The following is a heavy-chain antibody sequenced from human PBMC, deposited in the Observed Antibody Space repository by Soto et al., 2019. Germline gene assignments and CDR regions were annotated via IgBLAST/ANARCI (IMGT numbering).Heavy chain of an antibody. D-gene: IGHD1-26*01. V-gene: IGHV2-5*02. CDR2: IYWDDDK. Sequence: QITLKESGPTLVKPTQTLTLTCTFSGFSLSTSGVGVGWIRQPPGKALEWLALIYWDDDKHYSPSLKSRLTITKDTSKNQVVLTMTNMDPVDTATYYCAHRRRPYSGSFYGWFDPWGQGTLVTVSS. CDR1: GFSLSTSGVG. J-gene: IGHJ5*02. CDR3: AHRRRPYSGSFYGWFDP.